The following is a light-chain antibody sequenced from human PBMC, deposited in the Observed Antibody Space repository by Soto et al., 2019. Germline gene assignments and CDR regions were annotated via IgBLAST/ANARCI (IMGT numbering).Light chain of an antibody. Sequence: DIQLTQSPSTLSASVGDRVTITCRASQSISSWLAWYQQKPGKAPKLQVYKASSLESGVPSRFSGSGSGTEFTLTISTLQPDDFATYYCQQYEAYPLTFGGGTKVEI. CDR3: QQYEAYPLT. J-gene: IGKJ4*01. CDR1: QSISSW. V-gene: IGKV1-5*03. CDR2: KAS.